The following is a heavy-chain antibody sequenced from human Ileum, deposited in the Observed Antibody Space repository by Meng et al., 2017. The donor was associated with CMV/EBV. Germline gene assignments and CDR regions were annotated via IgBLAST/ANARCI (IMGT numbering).Heavy chain of an antibody. D-gene: IGHD1-1*01. J-gene: IGHJ5*02. CDR3: ARGTGSSWFDT. CDR1: GYIFTRHY. V-gene: IGHV1-2*02. Sequence: CKASGYIFTRHYIHWVRQAPGQGLEWMGWFNTNSGDTKYAQNFQGRVTLTRDTSISTVYMEMISLRSDDTAVYYCARGTGSSWFDTWGQGSLVTVSS. CDR2: FNTNSGDT.